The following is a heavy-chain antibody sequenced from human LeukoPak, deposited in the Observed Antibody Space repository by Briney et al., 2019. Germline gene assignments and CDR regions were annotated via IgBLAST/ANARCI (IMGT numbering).Heavy chain of an antibody. J-gene: IGHJ4*02. CDR2: ISWNSGSI. D-gene: IGHD6-19*01. Sequence: SGGSLRLSCAASGFTFDDYAMHWVRQAPGKGLEWVSGISWNSGSIGYADSVKGRFTISRDNAKNSLYLQMNSLRAEDMALYYCAKDMRKRLVGRGFDYWGQGTLVTVSS. CDR3: AKDMRKRLVGRGFDY. V-gene: IGHV3-9*03. CDR1: GFTFDDYA.